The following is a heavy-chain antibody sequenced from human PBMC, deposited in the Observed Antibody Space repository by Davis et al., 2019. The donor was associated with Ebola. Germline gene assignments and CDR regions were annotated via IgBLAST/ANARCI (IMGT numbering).Heavy chain of an antibody. CDR1: GGTFSSYA. CDR3: ARDGPYSSSWYFDY. V-gene: IGHV1-69*06. D-gene: IGHD6-13*01. Sequence: SVKVSCKASGGTFSSYAISWVRQAPGQGLEWMGGIIPIFGTANYAQKFQGRVTITADKSTSTAYMELSSLRSEDTAVYYCARDGPYSSSWYFDYWGQGTLVTVSS. J-gene: IGHJ4*02. CDR2: IIPIFGTA.